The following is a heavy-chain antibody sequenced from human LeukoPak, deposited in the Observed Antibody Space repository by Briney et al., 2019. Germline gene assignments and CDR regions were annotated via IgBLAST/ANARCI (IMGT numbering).Heavy chain of an antibody. CDR3: AKDGTGGNSQPTWDY. J-gene: IGHJ4*02. V-gene: IGHV3-23*01. Sequence: GGSLRLSCAASGFTFSSYAMSWVRQAPGKGLEWVSAISGSGGSTYYADSVKGRFTISRDNSKNTLYLQMNSLRAEDTAVYYCAKDGTGGNSQPTWDYWGQGTLVTVSS. CDR2: ISGSGGST. D-gene: IGHD4-23*01. CDR1: GFTFSSYA.